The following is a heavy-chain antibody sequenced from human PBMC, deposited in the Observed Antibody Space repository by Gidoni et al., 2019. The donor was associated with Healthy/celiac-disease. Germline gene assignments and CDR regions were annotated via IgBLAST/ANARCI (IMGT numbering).Heavy chain of an antibody. CDR2: IKNSGST. CDR1: GGSFSGYY. V-gene: IGHV4-34*01. J-gene: IGHJ5*02. CDR3: ARARRHYYYGSGHVPRGFDP. D-gene: IGHD3-10*01. Sequence: QVQLQQWGAGLLKPSETLSLPCAVYGGSFSGYYWSWIRQPPGKGLEWLGEIKNSGSTNYNPSLKSRVTISVDTSKNQFSLKLSSVTAADTAVYYCARARRHYYYGSGHVPRGFDPWGQGTLVTVSS.